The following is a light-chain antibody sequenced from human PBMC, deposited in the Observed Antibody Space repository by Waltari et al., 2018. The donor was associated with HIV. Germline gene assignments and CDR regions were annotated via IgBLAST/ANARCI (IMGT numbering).Light chain of an antibody. V-gene: IGLV6-57*02. CDR3: QSYDSITWV. J-gene: IGLJ3*02. CDR1: SGSIASNY. Sequence: NFMLTQPHSVSESPGKTVTISCTGSSGSIASNYVQWYQQRPGSDPNTVISEQKQRPLWVPDRFSGSSYSSSNSASLTISRLKTGEEADYYWQSYDSITWVFGGGTKLTVL. CDR2: EQK.